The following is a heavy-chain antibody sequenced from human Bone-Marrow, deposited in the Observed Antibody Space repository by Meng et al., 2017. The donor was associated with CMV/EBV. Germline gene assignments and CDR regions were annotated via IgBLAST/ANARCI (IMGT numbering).Heavy chain of an antibody. CDR3: AKTGPGIVPPKNGMDV. CDR1: GFIFSIYA. J-gene: IGHJ6*02. Sequence: GESLKISCAASGFIFSIYAMTWVRQAPGKGLEWVSTVYSDGTIYYADSVKGRFTISRDNSENTLYLQMNSLRAEDTAVYYCAKTGPGIVPPKNGMDVWGQGTTVTVSS. D-gene: IGHD1-26*01. CDR2: VYSDGTI. V-gene: IGHV3-23*01.